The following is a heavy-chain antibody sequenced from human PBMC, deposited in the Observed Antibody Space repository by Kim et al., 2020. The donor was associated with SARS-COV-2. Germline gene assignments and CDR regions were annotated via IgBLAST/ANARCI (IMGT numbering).Heavy chain of an antibody. Sequence: GRFTISRDNAKNSLYLQMNSLRDEDTAVYYCARGGRFGELFRDYYYGMDVWGQGTTVTVSS. J-gene: IGHJ6*02. CDR3: ARGGRFGELFRDYYYGMDV. V-gene: IGHV3-48*02. D-gene: IGHD3-10*01.